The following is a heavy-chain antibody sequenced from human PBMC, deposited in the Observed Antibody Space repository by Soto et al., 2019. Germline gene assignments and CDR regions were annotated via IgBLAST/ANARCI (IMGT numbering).Heavy chain of an antibody. D-gene: IGHD3-10*01. Sequence: PSETLSLTCVVSGGSISRGDFSWTWIRQPPGKGLEWVGYIYRSGSTYYNPSLKSPVSISLDKSKNQFSLNLTSVTAADTAVYYCARGKTNYFFDLWGQGQLVTVSS. CDR1: GGSISRGDFS. V-gene: IGHV4-30-2*01. CDR2: IYRSGST. J-gene: IGHJ4*02. CDR3: ARGKTNYFFDL.